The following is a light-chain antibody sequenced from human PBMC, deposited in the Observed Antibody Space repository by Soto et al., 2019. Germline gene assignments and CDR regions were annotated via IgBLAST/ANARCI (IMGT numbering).Light chain of an antibody. Sequence: DIQLTQSPATLSASVGDRGTLTCRASESVNSWLAWYQQKPGKAPKLLVYAASSLPSGVPSSFSGSGAGTDFTLTISSLQPEDFATYYCQQSYSTPPITFGQGTRLEIK. J-gene: IGKJ5*01. V-gene: IGKV1-39*01. CDR3: QQSYSTPPIT. CDR1: ESVNSW. CDR2: AAS.